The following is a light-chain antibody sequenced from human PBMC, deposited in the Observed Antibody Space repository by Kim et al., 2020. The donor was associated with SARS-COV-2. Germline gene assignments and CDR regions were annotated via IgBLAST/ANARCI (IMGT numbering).Light chain of an antibody. CDR1: QYISNY. J-gene: IGKJ2*01. Sequence: IQMTQSPSSLSASVGDRVTITCRASQYISNYLNWYQQRPGKAPKVLIYAAPILQSGVPPRFSGSGSGTDFTLTISSLQPEDFATYYCQQSYSNPPEYTFGQGTKLEI. V-gene: IGKV1-39*01. CDR3: QQSYSNPPEYT. CDR2: AAP.